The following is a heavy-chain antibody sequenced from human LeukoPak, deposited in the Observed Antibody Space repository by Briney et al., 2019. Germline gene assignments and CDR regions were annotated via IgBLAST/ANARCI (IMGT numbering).Heavy chain of an antibody. CDR1: GGSISSYY. CDR3: ARELTLWSGYRNAFDI. J-gene: IGHJ3*02. Sequence: SETLSLTCTVSGGSISSYYWSWIRQPPGKGLEWIGYIYYSGSTNYNPSLKSRVTISVDTSKNQFSLKLSSVTAADTAVYYCARELTLWSGYRNAFDIWGQGTMVTVSS. V-gene: IGHV4-59*01. D-gene: IGHD3-3*01. CDR2: IYYSGST.